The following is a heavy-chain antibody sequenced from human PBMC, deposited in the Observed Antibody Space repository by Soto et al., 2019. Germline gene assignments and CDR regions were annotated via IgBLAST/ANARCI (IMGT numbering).Heavy chain of an antibody. J-gene: IGHJ4*02. Sequence: QVQLQESGPGLVKPSGTLSLTCAVSGDSVSSPYYWCWVRQPPGKGLEWIGEVFHTGTTSYTPSLRSRFTISMDKSNNHFSLDLTSVTAADTAVYYCARSAGWYAVHSWGPGTLVIVSS. CDR3: ARSAGWYAVHS. D-gene: IGHD6-19*01. CDR2: VFHTGTT. V-gene: IGHV4-4*02. CDR1: GDSVSSPYY.